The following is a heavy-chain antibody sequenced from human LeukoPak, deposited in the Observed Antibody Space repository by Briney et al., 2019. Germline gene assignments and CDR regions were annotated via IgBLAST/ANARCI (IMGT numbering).Heavy chain of an antibody. CDR3: AKDRFQPSGSKESTVVTLPDY. Sequence: GRSLRLSCTASGFIFDDYAMHWLRHAPGKGLEWVSGISWNSGAIGYADSVKGRFTVSRDNAKNSLYLQMNSLRAEDTALYYCAKDRFQPSGSKESTVVTLPDYWGQGTLVTVSS. D-gene: IGHD4-23*01. J-gene: IGHJ4*02. CDR1: GFIFDDYA. V-gene: IGHV3-9*01. CDR2: ISWNSGAI.